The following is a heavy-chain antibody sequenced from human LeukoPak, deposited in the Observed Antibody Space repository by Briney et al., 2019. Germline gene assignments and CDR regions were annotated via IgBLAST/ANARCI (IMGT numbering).Heavy chain of an antibody. D-gene: IGHD5-18*01. CDR2: IKTDGSAM. Sequence: GGSLRLSCVGSGFTFNDYWIHWVRQAPGKGLVWVSAIKTDGSAMQYADSVKGRFAISRDNAKNTVYLQMNSLRDEDTAVYYCARADWDTAMIDYWGQGTLVTVSS. CDR3: ARADWDTAMIDY. V-gene: IGHV3-74*03. CDR1: GFTFNDYW. J-gene: IGHJ4*02.